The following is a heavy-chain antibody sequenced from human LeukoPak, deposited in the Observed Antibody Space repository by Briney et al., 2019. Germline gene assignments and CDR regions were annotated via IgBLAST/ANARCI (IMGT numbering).Heavy chain of an antibody. CDR3: ARVVTRIAADAFDI. CDR2: ISSSSSTI. V-gene: IGHV3-48*04. CDR1: GFTFSSYS. D-gene: IGHD2-2*01. J-gene: IGHJ3*02. Sequence: SGGSLRLSCAASGFTFSSYSMNWVRQAPGKGLEWVSYISSSSSTIYYADSVKGRFTISRDNAKNSLYLQMNSLRAEDTAVYYCARVVTRIAADAFDIWGQGTMVTVSS.